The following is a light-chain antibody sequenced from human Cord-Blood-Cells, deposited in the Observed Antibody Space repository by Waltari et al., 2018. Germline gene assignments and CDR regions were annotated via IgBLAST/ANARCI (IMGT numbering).Light chain of an antibody. CDR2: LEGSGSY. CDR1: SGHSSYI. Sequence: QPVLTHSSSASASLGSSVKLTRTLSSGHSSYIIAWHTQQPGKAPRYLMKLEGSGSYNKGSGVPDRFSGSSSGADRYLTISNLQSEDEADYYWETWDSNTWVFGGGTKLTVL. J-gene: IGLJ3*02. V-gene: IGLV4-60*03. CDR3: ETWDSNTWV.